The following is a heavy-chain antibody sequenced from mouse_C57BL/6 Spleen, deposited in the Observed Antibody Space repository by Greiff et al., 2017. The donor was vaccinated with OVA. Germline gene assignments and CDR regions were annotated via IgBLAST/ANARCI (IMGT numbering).Heavy chain of an antibody. D-gene: IGHD2-1*01. CDR1: GYTFTSYW. V-gene: IGHV1-59*01. J-gene: IGHJ4*01. CDR3: ARGGGNYDYAMDY. CDR2: IDPSDSYT. Sequence: QVQLQQPGAELVRPGTSVKLSCKASGYTFTSYWMHWVKQRPGQGLEWIGVIDPSDSYTNYNQKFKGKATLTVDTSSSTAYMQLSSLTSEDSAVYYCARGGGNYDYAMDYWGKGTSVTVSS.